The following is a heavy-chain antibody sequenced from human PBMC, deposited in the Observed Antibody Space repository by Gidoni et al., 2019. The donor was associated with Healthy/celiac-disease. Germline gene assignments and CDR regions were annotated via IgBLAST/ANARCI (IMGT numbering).Heavy chain of an antibody. CDR1: GFTFDDYA. J-gene: IGHJ4*02. V-gene: IGHV3-9*01. D-gene: IGHD6-19*01. Sequence: EVQLWESGGGLVQPGRPLRTSWAALGFTFDDYAMHWARRAPGKGLGWYSGSSRNSGSIGYADSVKCRFNITRDNAKNSQYLRVNSLRAEDTALYYCANDTCSSGWYYFDYWGQGTLVTVSS. CDR3: ANDTCSSGWYYFDY. CDR2: SSRNSGSI.